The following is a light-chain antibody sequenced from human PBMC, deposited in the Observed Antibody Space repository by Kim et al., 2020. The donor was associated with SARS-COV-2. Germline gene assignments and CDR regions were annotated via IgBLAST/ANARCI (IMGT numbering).Light chain of an antibody. CDR1: RLGDKY. J-gene: IGLJ2*01. Sequence: SYELTQPPSVSVSPGQTASITCSGDRLGDKYVCWYQQKPGQSPVPVLYQDTKRPSGIPERFSGSNSGNTATLTISGTQTMDEADYYCQAWDSGTAKVVFGGGTQLTVL. CDR2: QDT. V-gene: IGLV3-1*01. CDR3: QAWDSGTAKVV.